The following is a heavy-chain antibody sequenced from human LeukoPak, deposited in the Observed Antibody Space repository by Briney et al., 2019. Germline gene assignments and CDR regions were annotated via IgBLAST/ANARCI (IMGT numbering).Heavy chain of an antibody. V-gene: IGHV3-30-3*01. D-gene: IGHD6-13*01. CDR2: ISYDGSNK. CDR1: GFTFSSYA. Sequence: GGSLRLSCAASGFTFSSYAMHWVRQAPGKGLEWVAVISYDGSNKYYADSVKGRFTISRDNSKNTLYLQMNRLRAEDTAVYYCARDSRVGAFDIWGQGTMVTVSS. J-gene: IGHJ3*02. CDR3: ARDSRVGAFDI.